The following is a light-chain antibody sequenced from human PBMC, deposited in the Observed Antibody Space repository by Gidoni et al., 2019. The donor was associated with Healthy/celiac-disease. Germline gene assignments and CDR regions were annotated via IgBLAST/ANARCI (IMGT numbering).Light chain of an antibody. CDR1: QSLLHSNGYNY. V-gene: IGKV2-28*01. Sequence: DIVMTQSPLSLPVTPGEPASISCRSSQSLLHSNGYNYLDWYLQKPGQSPQLLIYLGSNRASGVPDMFSGSGSGTDFTLKISRMEAEDVGVYYCMQALQTPWTFGQGTKVEIK. J-gene: IGKJ1*01. CDR2: LGS. CDR3: MQALQTPWT.